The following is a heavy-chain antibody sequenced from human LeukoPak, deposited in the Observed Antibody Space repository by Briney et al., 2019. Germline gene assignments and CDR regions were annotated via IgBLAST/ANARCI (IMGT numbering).Heavy chain of an antibody. J-gene: IGHJ3*02. CDR3: ATSLDYYDSSGYRDAFDI. Sequence: PSETLSLTCTVSGGSISSYYWSWIRQPPGKGLEWFGYIYYSGSTNYNPSLKSRVTISVDTSKNQFSLKLSSVTAADTAVYYCATSLDYYDSSGYRDAFDIWGQGTMVTVSS. D-gene: IGHD3-22*01. V-gene: IGHV4-59*08. CDR2: IYYSGST. CDR1: GGSISSYY.